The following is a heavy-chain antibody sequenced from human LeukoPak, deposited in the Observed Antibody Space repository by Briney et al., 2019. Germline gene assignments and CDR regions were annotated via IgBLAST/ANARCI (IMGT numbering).Heavy chain of an antibody. V-gene: IGHV4-39*07. J-gene: IGHJ4*02. Sequence: SETLSLTCTVSGGSISSSRYYWGWIRQPPGKGLEWIGTFSSGGSAYYNPSLTSRVSISKDTSDNQFSLRLYSVTAADTAVYYCAREQTGTMYDVWGQGTQVTVSS. D-gene: IGHD1-7*01. CDR1: GGSISSSRYY. CDR3: AREQTGTMYDV. CDR2: FSSGGSA.